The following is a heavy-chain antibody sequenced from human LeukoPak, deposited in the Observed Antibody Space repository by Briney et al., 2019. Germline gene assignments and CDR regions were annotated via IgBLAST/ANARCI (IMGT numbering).Heavy chain of an antibody. CDR1: GGSISSYY. J-gene: IGHJ3*02. Sequence: SETLSLTCTVSGGSISSYYWSWIRQPPGKGLEWTGYIYYSGSTNYNPSLKSRVTISVDTSKNQFSLKLSSVTAADTAVYYCARYYDSSGYWAFDIWGQGTMVTVSS. V-gene: IGHV4-59*08. D-gene: IGHD3-22*01. CDR2: IYYSGST. CDR3: ARYYDSSGYWAFDI.